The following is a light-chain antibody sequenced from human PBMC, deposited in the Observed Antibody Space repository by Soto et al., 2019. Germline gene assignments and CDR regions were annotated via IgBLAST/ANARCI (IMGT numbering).Light chain of an antibody. CDR1: SSNIGAGYD. J-gene: IGLJ1*01. CDR2: GNS. Sequence: QSVLTQPPSVSGAPGQRATISCTGSSSNIGAGYDVHWYQQLPGTAPKLLIYGNSNRPSGVPDRFSGSKSGTSASLAITGLQAEDEADYYCQSYDSSLSVAYVFGTGTKLTVL. V-gene: IGLV1-40*01. CDR3: QSYDSSLSVAYV.